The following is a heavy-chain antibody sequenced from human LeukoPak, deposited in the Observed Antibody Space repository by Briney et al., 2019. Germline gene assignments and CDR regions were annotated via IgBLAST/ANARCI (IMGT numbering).Heavy chain of an antibody. CDR1: GGSFSGYY. V-gene: IGHV4-34*01. CDR3: ARDSYGSGSSYNDYYYYMDV. CDR2: INHSGST. J-gene: IGHJ6*03. D-gene: IGHD3-10*01. Sequence: SETLSLTCAVYGGSFSGYYWSWIRQPPGKGLEWIGEINHSGSTNYNPSLKSRVTISVDTSKDQFSLKLSSVTPADTAVYYCARDSYGSGSSYNDYYYYMDVWGKGTTVTIS.